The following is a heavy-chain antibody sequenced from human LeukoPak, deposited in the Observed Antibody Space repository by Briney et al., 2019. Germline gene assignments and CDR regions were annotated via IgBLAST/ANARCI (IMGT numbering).Heavy chain of an antibody. CDR3: ARDRWGSDFDY. CDR1: GFTLSYYW. Sequence: GGSLRLSCAASGFTLSYYWMHWVRQAPGKGLVWVSRINGDGGSTTYADSVKGRFTISRDNANNTLYLQMNSLRAEDTAVYYCARDRWGSDFDYWGQGTLVTVSS. CDR2: INGDGGST. V-gene: IGHV3-74*01. D-gene: IGHD7-27*01. J-gene: IGHJ4*02.